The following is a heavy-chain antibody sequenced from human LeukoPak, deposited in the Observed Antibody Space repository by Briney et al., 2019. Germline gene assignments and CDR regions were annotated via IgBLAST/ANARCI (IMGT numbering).Heavy chain of an antibody. CDR2: ISGSGGST. D-gene: IGHD3-22*01. Sequence: GGSLRHSCAASGFTFSSYAMSWVRQAPGKGLEWVSAISGSGGSTYYADSVKGRFTISRGNSKNTLYPQMNSLRAEDTAVYYCAKGAAYYYDSSGYYFDYWGQGTLVTVSS. CDR3: AKGAAYYYDSSGYYFDY. V-gene: IGHV3-23*01. CDR1: GFTFSSYA. J-gene: IGHJ4*02.